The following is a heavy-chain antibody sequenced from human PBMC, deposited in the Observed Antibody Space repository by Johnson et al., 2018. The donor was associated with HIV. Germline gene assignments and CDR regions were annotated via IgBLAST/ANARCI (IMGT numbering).Heavy chain of an antibody. CDR2: ISSDGSNK. J-gene: IGHJ3*02. V-gene: IGHV3-30*18. Sequence: QVQLVESGGGVVQPGRSLRLSCAASGFSFSNYAMDWVRQAPGKGLEWVALISSDGSNKNYADSVKGRFTISRDNSKNTLSLQMNSLRAEDTALYYCAKDSNWGLGGAAFDIWGQGTMVTVSS. CDR3: AKDSNWGLGGAAFDI. CDR1: GFSFSNYA. D-gene: IGHD7-27*01.